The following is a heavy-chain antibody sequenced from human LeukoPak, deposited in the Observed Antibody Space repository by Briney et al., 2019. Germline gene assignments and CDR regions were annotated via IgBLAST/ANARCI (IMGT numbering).Heavy chain of an antibody. CDR3: ASLGSRSGG. CDR1: GFTFSSSW. J-gene: IGHJ4*02. V-gene: IGHV3-74*01. D-gene: IGHD6-19*01. Sequence: PGGSLRLSCAASGFTFSSSWMHWVRQAPGKGLVWVSRINTDGSTTNFADSVKGRFTISRDNAKKTLSLQMKSLRAEDTAVYYCASLGSRSGGWGQGTLVTVSS. CDR2: INTDGSTT.